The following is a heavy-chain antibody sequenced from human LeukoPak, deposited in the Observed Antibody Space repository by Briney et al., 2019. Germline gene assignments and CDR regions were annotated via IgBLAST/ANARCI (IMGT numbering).Heavy chain of an antibody. CDR2: IYYSGST. CDR1: GGSTSSYY. J-gene: IGHJ4*02. D-gene: IGHD3-22*01. Sequence: SETLSLTCTVSGGSTSSYYWSWIRQPPGKGLEWIGYIYYSGSTNYNPSLKSRVTISVDTSKNQFSLKLSSVTAADTAVYYCARGVSDSSGYYYKYYFDYWGQGTLVTVSS. CDR3: ARGVSDSSGYYYKYYFDY. V-gene: IGHV4-59*01.